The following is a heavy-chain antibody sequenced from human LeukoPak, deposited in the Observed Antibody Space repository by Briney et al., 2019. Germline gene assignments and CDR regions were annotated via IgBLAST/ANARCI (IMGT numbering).Heavy chain of an antibody. J-gene: IGHJ4*02. V-gene: IGHV3-30*18. D-gene: IGHD6-13*01. CDR1: GFTFSSYE. CDR2: ISYDGSNK. Sequence: GGSLRLSCAASGFTFSSYEMNWVRQAPGKGLEWVAVISYDGSNKYYADSVKGRFTISRDNSKNTLYLQMNSLRAEDTAVYYCAKDGYSSRRAVGYFDYLGPGNPGHRLL. CDR3: AKDGYSSRRAVGYFDY.